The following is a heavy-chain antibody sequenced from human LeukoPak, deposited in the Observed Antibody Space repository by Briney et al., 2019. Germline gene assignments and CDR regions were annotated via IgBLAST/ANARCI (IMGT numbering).Heavy chain of an antibody. Sequence: ASVKVSCKASGYTFTGYYMHWVRQAPGQGLELMGWINPNSGGTNYAQKLQGRVTMTTDTSTGTAYMELRSLRSDDTAVYYCARDLYSSGWSLADYWGQGTLVTVSS. D-gene: IGHD6-19*01. V-gene: IGHV1-2*02. J-gene: IGHJ4*02. CDR3: ARDLYSSGWSLADY. CDR1: GYTFTGYY. CDR2: INPNSGGT.